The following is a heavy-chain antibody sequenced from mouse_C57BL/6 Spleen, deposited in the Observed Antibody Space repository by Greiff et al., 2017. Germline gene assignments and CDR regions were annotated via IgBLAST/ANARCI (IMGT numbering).Heavy chain of an antibody. CDR1: GYAFSSSW. Sequence: VQLVESGPELVKPGASVKISCKASGYAFSSSWMNWVKQRPGKGLEWIGRIYPGDGDTNYNGKFKGKATLTADKSSSTAYMQLSSLTSEDSAVYFCARGGNWDVDWYFDVWGTGTTVTVSS. CDR2: IYPGDGDT. V-gene: IGHV1-82*01. CDR3: ARGGNWDVDWYFDV. J-gene: IGHJ1*03. D-gene: IGHD4-1*01.